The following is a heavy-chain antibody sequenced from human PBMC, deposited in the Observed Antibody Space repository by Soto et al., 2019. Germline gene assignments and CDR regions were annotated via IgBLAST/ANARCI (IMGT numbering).Heavy chain of an antibody. CDR2: IRSKNDGEKT. D-gene: IGHD6-6*01. CDR1: GFTFKNFW. Sequence: EVHLVESGGGLVKPGGSLRLSCAASGFTFKNFWMTWVRQAPXXXLXXXGLIRSKNDGEKTDYISPVKGRFTISRDDSTNTLYLQMXSLKXEDXAXXYXXXLXXXXXXXGSSDWGQGTLVTVST. V-gene: IGHV3-15*01. J-gene: IGHJ1*01. CDR3: XXLXXXXXXXGSSD.